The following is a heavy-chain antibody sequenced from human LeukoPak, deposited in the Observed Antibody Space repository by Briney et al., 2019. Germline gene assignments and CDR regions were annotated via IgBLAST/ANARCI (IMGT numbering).Heavy chain of an antibody. CDR2: ISYDGSNK. V-gene: IGHV3-30-3*01. CDR3: AREARGGNFDY. Sequence: PGGSLRLSCAASGFTFSSYAMHWVRQAPGEGLEWVAVISYDGSNKYYADSVKGRFTISRDNSKNTLYLQMNSLRAEDTAVYYCAREARGGNFDYWGQGTLVTVSS. CDR1: GFTFSSYA. J-gene: IGHJ4*02. D-gene: IGHD4-23*01.